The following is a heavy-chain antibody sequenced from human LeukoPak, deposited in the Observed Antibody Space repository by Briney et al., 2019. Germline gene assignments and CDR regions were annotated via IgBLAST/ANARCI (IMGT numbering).Heavy chain of an antibody. Sequence: ASVKVSCKASGYTFTSYGISWVRQAPGQGLEWMGWISGYNGNTNYAQKFQGRVTMTIDTSTSTLYMELRSLRSDDTAVYYCAKGIAAAGLTRYWGQGTLVTVSS. CDR2: ISGYNGNT. CDR1: GYTFTSYG. CDR3: AKGIAAAGLTRY. J-gene: IGHJ4*02. D-gene: IGHD6-13*01. V-gene: IGHV1-18*01.